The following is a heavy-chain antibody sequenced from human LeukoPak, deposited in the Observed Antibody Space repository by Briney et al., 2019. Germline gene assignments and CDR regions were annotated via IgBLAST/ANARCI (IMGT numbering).Heavy chain of an antibody. D-gene: IGHD6-13*01. CDR2: TYYRSKWYN. J-gene: IGHJ5*02. V-gene: IGHV6-1*01. Sequence: SQTLSLTCAISGDSVSNSSTAWNWIRRSPSRGLEWLGRTYYRSKWYNEYALSVKSRITINSDTSKNQFSLQLNSVTPEDTAVYYCARVAVQLAAAGTVGWFDPWGQGTLVTVSS. CDR1: GDSVSNSSTA. CDR3: ARVAVQLAAAGTVGWFDP.